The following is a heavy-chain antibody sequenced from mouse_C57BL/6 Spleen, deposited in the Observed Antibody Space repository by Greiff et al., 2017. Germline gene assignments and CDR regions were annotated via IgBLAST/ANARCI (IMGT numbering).Heavy chain of an antibody. Sequence: VKLQQPGAELVRPGSSVKLSCKASGFTFTSYWMDWVKQRPGQGLEWIGNIYPSDSETHYHQKFKDKATLTVDKSTSTAYMQLSSLTSEDTAVYYCARREYYFDDWGQGTTLTVSS. CDR3: ARREYYFDD. J-gene: IGHJ2*01. CDR1: GFTFTSYW. V-gene: IGHV1-61*01. CDR2: IYPSDSET.